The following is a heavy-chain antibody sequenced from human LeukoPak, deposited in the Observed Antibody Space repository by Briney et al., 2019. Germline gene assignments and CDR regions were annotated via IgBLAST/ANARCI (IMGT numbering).Heavy chain of an antibody. CDR1: GGTFSSYA. CDR2: IIPILGIA. CDR3: ARAGRELLHHY. Sequence: SVKVSCKASGGTFSSYAISWVRQAPGQGLEWMGRIIPILGIANYAQKFQGRVTITADKSTSTAYMELSSLRSEDTAVYYCARAGRELLHHYWGQGTLVTVSP. D-gene: IGHD1-26*01. V-gene: IGHV1-69*04. J-gene: IGHJ4*02.